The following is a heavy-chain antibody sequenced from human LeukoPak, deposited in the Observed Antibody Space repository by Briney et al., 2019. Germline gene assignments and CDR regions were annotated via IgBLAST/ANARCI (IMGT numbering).Heavy chain of an antibody. CDR3: AADTSPHPESAFDI. J-gene: IGHJ3*02. CDR2: IVVGSGNT. V-gene: IGHV1-58*02. Sequence: PVKVSCKASGFTFTSSAMQWVRQARGQRLEWIGWIVVGSGNTNYAQKFQERVTITRDMSTSTAYMELSSLRSEDTAVYYCAADTSPHPESAFDIWGQGTMVTVSS. CDR1: GFTFTSSA.